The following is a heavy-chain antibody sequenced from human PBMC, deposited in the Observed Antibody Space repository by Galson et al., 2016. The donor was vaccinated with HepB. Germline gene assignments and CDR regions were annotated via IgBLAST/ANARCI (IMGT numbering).Heavy chain of an antibody. Sequence: LRLSCAASGFSFSKYAMHWVRQAPGKGLEWVALISYDGSTYHYADSVKGRFTISRDNSKNTLFLQMNSLRAEDTAVYYCAGDFLTYCSSTSCQNYYYYYMGVWGQGTTGTVSS. J-gene: IGHJ6*03. CDR1: GFSFSKYA. D-gene: IGHD2-2*01. CDR3: AGDFLTYCSSTSCQNYYYYYMGV. CDR2: ISYDGSTY. V-gene: IGHV3-30-3*01.